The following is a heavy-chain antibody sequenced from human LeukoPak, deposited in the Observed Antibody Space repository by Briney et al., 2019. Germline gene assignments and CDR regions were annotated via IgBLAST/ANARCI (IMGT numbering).Heavy chain of an antibody. J-gene: IGHJ4*02. CDR1: GYTFTSYD. CDR2: MNPNSGNT. CDR3: ARVTTGVGVYYFDY. V-gene: IGHV1-8*01. Sequence: ASVKVSCKASGYTFTSYDINWVRQATGQGLEWMGWMNPNSGNTGYAQKFQGRVTMTRTTSISTAYMELSSLRSEDTAVYYCARVTTGVGVYYFDYWGQGTLVTVSS. D-gene: IGHD3-16*01.